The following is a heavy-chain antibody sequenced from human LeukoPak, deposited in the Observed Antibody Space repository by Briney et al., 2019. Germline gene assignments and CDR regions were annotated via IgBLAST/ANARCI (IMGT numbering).Heavy chain of an antibody. D-gene: IGHD2-2*01. J-gene: IGHJ4*02. CDR2: VRYDESTK. V-gene: IGHV3-30*02. CDR1: GFTFRNYG. CDR3: AKDVPAAYFDY. Sequence: GGSLRLSCGASGFTFRNYGMHWVRQARGKGLEWVAFVRYDESTKFYADSVKGRFTISRDNSKTTLYLQMNSLRAEDTAVYYCAKDVPAAYFDYWGQGTLVTVSS.